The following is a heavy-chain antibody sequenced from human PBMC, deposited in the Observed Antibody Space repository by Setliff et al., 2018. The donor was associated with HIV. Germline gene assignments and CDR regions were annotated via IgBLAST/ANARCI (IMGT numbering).Heavy chain of an antibody. CDR2: INPNSGGT. Sequence: ASVKVSCKASGYTFTAYYMHWVRQAPGQGLEWMGRINPNSGGTNYAQKFQGRVTMTRDTSISTAYMELSRLRSDDTAVYYCASKVHCTNGVCLDVFDIWGQGTMVTVSS. CDR1: GYTFTAYY. V-gene: IGHV1-2*06. D-gene: IGHD2-8*01. CDR3: ASKVHCTNGVCLDVFDI. J-gene: IGHJ3*02.